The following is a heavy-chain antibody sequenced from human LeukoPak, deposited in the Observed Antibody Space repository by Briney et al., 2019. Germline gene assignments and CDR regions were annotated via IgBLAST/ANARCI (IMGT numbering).Heavy chain of an antibody. V-gene: IGHV1-46*01. CDR3: VGSTITMVRGVSNNNYGMDV. D-gene: IGHD3-10*01. CDR1: GHTFTSYY. J-gene: IGHJ6*04. CDR2: INPTGPST. Sequence: GASRKVSCKASGHTFTSYYMHWVPHAPGQWLYWIGIINPTGPSTSYAQKFQGRVTMTRDTSTSTVYMELSSLRSEDTAVYYCVGSTITMVRGVSNNNYGMDVWGKGTTVTVSS.